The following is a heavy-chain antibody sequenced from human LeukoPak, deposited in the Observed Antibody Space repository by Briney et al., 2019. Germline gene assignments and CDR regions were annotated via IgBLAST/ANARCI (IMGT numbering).Heavy chain of an antibody. J-gene: IGHJ4*02. CDR2: ITSDGST. V-gene: IGHV3-23*01. Sequence: GGSLRLSCTGSGFRFGGYALSWVRQAPGKGLEWVSAITSDGSTYYADSVKGRFTISRDNSKNTLYLQMSYLRAEDTAVYFCARVHFGWSLEYRGQGTLVTVSS. D-gene: IGHD3-9*01. CDR3: ARVHFGWSLEY. CDR1: GFRFGGYA.